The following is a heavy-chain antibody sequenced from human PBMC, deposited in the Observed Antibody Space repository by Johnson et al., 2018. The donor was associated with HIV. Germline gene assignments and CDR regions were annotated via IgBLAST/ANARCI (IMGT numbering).Heavy chain of an antibody. CDR2: ISYDGSNK. CDR3: ATDVAAAGQWVAFDI. D-gene: IGHD6-13*01. V-gene: IGHV3-30*04. CDR1: GFTFSSYA. Sequence: QVQLVESGGGLVQPGRSLRLSCAASGFTFSSYAMHLVRQAPGKGLAWVAVISYDGSNKYYADSVKGRFTISRDNSKNTLYLQMTSLRAEDTAVYYCATDVAAAGQWVAFDIWGQGTMVTVSS. J-gene: IGHJ3*02.